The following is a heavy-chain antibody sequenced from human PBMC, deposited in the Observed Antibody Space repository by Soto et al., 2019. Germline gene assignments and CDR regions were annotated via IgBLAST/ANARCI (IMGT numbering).Heavy chain of an antibody. J-gene: IGHJ6*02. CDR3: ARGPYYYDILTGYPSPYYYGMDV. D-gene: IGHD3-9*01. Sequence: ASVKVSCKASGYTFTSYGISWVRQAPGQGLEWMGWISAYNGNTNYAQKLQGRVTMTTDTSTSTAYMELRSLRSDDTAVYYCARGPYYYDILTGYPSPYYYGMDVWGQGNTVTVSS. V-gene: IGHV1-18*01. CDR2: ISAYNGNT. CDR1: GYTFTSYG.